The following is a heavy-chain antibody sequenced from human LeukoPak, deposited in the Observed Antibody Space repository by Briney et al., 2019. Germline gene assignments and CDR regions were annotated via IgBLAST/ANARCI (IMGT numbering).Heavy chain of an antibody. D-gene: IGHD2-2*02. CDR3: ARGNVVVPAAIAY. J-gene: IGHJ4*02. V-gene: IGHV1-2*02. CDR2: INPNSGGT. CDR1: GYTFTGYY. Sequence: ASXKVSCKASGYTFTGYYMHWVRQAPGQGLEWMGWINPNSGGTNYAQKFQGRVTMTRDTSISTAYMELSRLRSDDTAVYYCARGNVVVPAAIAYWGQGTLVTVSS.